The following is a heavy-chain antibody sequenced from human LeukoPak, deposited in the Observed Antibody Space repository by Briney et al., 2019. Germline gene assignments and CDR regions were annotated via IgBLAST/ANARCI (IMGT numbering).Heavy chain of an antibody. CDR1: GGSISSGGYY. Sequence: PSETLSLTCTVSGGSISSGGYYWSWIRQHPGKGLEWIGYIYYSGSTYYNPSLKSRVTISVDTSKNQFSLKLSSMTAADTAVYYCARGSATVTQGLDYWGQGTLVTVSS. D-gene: IGHD4-17*01. CDR2: IYYSGST. J-gene: IGHJ4*02. CDR3: ARGSATVTQGLDY. V-gene: IGHV4-31*03.